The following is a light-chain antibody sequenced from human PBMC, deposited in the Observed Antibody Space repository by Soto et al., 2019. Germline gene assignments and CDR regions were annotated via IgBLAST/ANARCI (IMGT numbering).Light chain of an antibody. V-gene: IGKV3-15*01. CDR2: AAS. CDR1: QGVGSN. Sequence: EIVVTQSPGTLSVSPGERATLSCRASQGVGSNLAWYQQKPVQAPTLLIYAASTRATGLPDRFSGSGSWTAYSMTTSSLPSADFAVEYCQEYNKCSRFTFGSGTRVDIK. CDR3: QEYNKCSRFT. J-gene: IGKJ3*01.